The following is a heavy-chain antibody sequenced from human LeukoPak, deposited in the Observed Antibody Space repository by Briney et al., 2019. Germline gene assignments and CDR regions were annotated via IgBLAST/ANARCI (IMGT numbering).Heavy chain of an antibody. D-gene: IGHD1-26*01. CDR2: ISWNSGSI. J-gene: IGHJ4*02. V-gene: IGHV3-9*01. CDR3: AKDRGSYWGYYFDY. Sequence: GGSLRLSCAASGFTFDDYAMHWVRQAPGKGLEWVSGISWNSGSIGYADSVKGRFTISRDNAKNSLYLQMNSLRAEDTAVYYCAKDRGSYWGYYFDYWGQGTLVTVSS. CDR1: GFTFDDYA.